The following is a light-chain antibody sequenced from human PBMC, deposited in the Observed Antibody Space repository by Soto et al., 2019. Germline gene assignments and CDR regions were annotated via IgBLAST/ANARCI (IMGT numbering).Light chain of an antibody. Sequence: QSVLTQPPSASGSPGQSVTISCTGTSSDVGAYDYVSWYQQHPGKAPKLMIYEINKRPSGVPDRFSGSKSGNTASLTVSGLQAEDEADYYCSSFTTSRFYVFGPGTKLTVL. CDR1: SSDVGAYDY. J-gene: IGLJ1*01. CDR2: EIN. V-gene: IGLV2-8*01. CDR3: SSFTTSRFYV.